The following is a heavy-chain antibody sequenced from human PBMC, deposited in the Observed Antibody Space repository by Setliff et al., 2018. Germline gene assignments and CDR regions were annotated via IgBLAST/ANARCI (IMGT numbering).Heavy chain of an antibody. D-gene: IGHD2-21*01. CDR3: ARGLEGEDYFYYMDV. Sequence: SETLSLTCTVSGGPFSGASIWSWIRQPPGKGLEFIGYVYYSGTAKYDPSLESRAAISVDSSKNQFSLKLTSVTAADTAVYYCARGLEGEDYFYYMDVWGKGNTVTVSS. CDR1: GGPFSGAS. J-gene: IGHJ6*03. V-gene: IGHV4-59*12. CDR2: VYYSGTA.